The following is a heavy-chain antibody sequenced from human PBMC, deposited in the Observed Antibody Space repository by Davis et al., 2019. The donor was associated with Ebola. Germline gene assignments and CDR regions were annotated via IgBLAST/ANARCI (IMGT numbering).Heavy chain of an antibody. CDR1: AGSFSGYY. CDR3: ARFLSYPYYYYGMDV. J-gene: IGHJ6*02. Sequence: SETLSLTCAVYAGSFSGYYWSWIRQPPGTGLEWIGEINHSGSTNYNPSLKSRVTISVDTSKNQFSLKLSSVTAADTAVYYCARFLSYPYYYYGMDVWGQGTTVTVSS. V-gene: IGHV4-34*01. D-gene: IGHD2/OR15-2a*01. CDR2: INHSGST.